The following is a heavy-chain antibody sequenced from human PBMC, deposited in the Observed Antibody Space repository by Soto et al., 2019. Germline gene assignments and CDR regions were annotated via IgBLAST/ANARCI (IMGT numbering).Heavy chain of an antibody. CDR3: ARTYSGYDYVNY. CDR2: INSDGSST. J-gene: IGHJ4*02. Sequence: PGGSLRLSCAASGFTFSSYWMHWVRQAPGKGLVWVSRINSDGSSTSYADSVKGRFTISRDNAKNTLYLQMNSLRAEDTAVYYCARTYSGYDYVNYWGQGTLVTVSS. V-gene: IGHV3-74*01. CDR1: GFTFSSYW. D-gene: IGHD5-12*01.